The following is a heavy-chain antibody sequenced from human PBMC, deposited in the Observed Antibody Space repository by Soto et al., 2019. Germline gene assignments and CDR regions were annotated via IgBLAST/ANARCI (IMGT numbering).Heavy chain of an antibody. Sequence: SETLSLTCTVSGGSISSGDYYWRWIRQPPGKGLEWIGYIYYSGSTYYTPSLKSRVTISVDTSKNQFSLKLSSVTAADTAVYYCASYDFWSGYYHDYWGQGTLVTVSS. D-gene: IGHD3-3*01. V-gene: IGHV4-30-4*01. CDR3: ASYDFWSGYYHDY. CDR2: IYYSGST. J-gene: IGHJ4*02. CDR1: GGSISSGDYY.